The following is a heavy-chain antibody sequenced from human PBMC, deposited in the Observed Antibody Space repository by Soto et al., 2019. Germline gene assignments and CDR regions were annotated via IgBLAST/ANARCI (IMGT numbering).Heavy chain of an antibody. CDR3: VMGPQDYDILSGPGYYYGMDV. CDR2: IGSKGETYAT. Sequence: PGGSLRLSCAASGFTFGASALQWVRQASGKGLEWLGRIGSKGETYATTYAASVKGRFTISRDDSKNSLYLQMNSLRAEDTAVYYCVMGPQDYDILSGPGYYYGMDVWGQGTTVTVSS. J-gene: IGHJ6*02. CDR1: GFTFGASA. V-gene: IGHV3-73*01. D-gene: IGHD3-9*01.